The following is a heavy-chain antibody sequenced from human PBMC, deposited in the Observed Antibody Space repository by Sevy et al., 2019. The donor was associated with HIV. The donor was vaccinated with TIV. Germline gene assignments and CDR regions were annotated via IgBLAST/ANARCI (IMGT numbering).Heavy chain of an antibody. V-gene: IGHV4-38-2*02. CDR3: ARASAGDRLDYYGMDV. Sequence: SETLSLTCTVSGFSISSGYYWGWIRQSPEKGLEWIGIIYHSGRTYYKPSLKSRVTISVDTSKNLFSLKLISVTAADTAVYYCARASAGDRLDYYGMDVWGQGTTVTVSS. D-gene: IGHD2-21*02. CDR2: IYHSGRT. CDR1: GFSISSGYY. J-gene: IGHJ6*02.